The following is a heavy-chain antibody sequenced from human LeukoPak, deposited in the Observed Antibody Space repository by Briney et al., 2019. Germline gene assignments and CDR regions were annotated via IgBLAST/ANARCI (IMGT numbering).Heavy chain of an antibody. Sequence: GASVKVSCKASGDTFTGYYMHWVRQAPGQGLEWMGRINPNSGGTNYAQKFQGRVTMTRDTSISTAYMELSRLRSDDTAVYYCARRRNYCSSTSCPYYYYGMDVWGQGTTVTVSS. V-gene: IGHV1-2*06. CDR2: INPNSGGT. CDR3: ARRRNYCSSTSCPYYYYGMDV. J-gene: IGHJ6*02. D-gene: IGHD2-2*01. CDR1: GDTFTGYY.